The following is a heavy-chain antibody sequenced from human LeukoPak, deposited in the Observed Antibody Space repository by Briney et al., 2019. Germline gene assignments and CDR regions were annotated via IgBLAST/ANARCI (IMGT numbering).Heavy chain of an antibody. CDR2: ISYSSGHI. Sequence: GGSLRLSCAASGFTFSIYSMNWVRQPPGKVLEWVSSISYSSGHIYYADSVKGRFTISRDNAKNSLYLQMNSLRADDTAVYYCARDVAVTTYSRYAFDIWGQGTMVTVSS. J-gene: IGHJ3*02. CDR1: GFTFSIYS. V-gene: IGHV3-21*01. CDR3: ARDVAVTTYSRYAFDI. D-gene: IGHD4-17*01.